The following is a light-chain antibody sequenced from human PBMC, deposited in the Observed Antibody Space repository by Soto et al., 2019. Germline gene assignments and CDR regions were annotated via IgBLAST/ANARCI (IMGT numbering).Light chain of an antibody. J-gene: IGLJ1*01. Sequence: QSALTQPRSVSGSPGQSVTISCTGTSSDVGDYNLVSWYQHHPGKAPKLMIYDVSKRPSGVPDRFSGSKSGNTASLTISGLQAEDEADYYCCSYAGSYTYVFGTGTQLTVL. V-gene: IGLV2-11*01. CDR3: CSYAGSYTYV. CDR2: DVS. CDR1: SSDVGDYNL.